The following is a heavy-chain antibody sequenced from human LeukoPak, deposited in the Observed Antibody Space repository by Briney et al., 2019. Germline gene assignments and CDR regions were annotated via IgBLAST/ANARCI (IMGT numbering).Heavy chain of an antibody. CDR2: ISTSGSTT. Sequence: GGSLRLSCAASGFAFSSYEMNWVRQAPGKGLEWVSYISTSGSTTYNADSVKGRFTISRDHAKNSLYLQMNSLRAEDTAVYYCARGDRYDEYYFDYWGQGTLVTVSS. V-gene: IGHV3-48*03. CDR1: GFAFSSYE. J-gene: IGHJ4*02. D-gene: IGHD5-24*01. CDR3: ARGDRYDEYYFDY.